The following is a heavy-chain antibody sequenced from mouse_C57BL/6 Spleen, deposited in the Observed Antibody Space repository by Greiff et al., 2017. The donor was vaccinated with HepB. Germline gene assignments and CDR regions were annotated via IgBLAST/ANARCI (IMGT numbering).Heavy chain of an antibody. D-gene: IGHD2-4*01. CDR1: GFNIKDYY. V-gene: IGHV14-1*01. CDR3: TTHYDYERSYAMDY. J-gene: IGHJ4*01. Sequence: VQLQQSGAELVRPGASVKLSCTASGFNIKDYYMHWVKQRPGQGLEWIGRINPEDGGTEYAPKFQGKATMTADTSSNTAYLQLSSLTSEDTAVYYCTTHYDYERSYAMDYWGQGTSVTVSS. CDR2: INPEDGGT.